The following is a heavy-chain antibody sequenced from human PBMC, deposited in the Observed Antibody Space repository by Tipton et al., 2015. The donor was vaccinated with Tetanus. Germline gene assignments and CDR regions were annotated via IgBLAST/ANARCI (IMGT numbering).Heavy chain of an antibody. CDR2: IYYTAHT. CDR3: ARGLPRGPFFFDH. D-gene: IGHD3-10*01. J-gene: IGHJ4*02. CDR1: GASINAGGYL. Sequence: TLSLTCTVSGASINAGGYLWTWVRQYPGKGLEWIGNIYYTAHTSYTPSLDSRVTISVDTSKNQFSLRLTSVTAADAAVYYCARGLPRGPFFFDHWGQGKQVIVSS. V-gene: IGHV4-31*03.